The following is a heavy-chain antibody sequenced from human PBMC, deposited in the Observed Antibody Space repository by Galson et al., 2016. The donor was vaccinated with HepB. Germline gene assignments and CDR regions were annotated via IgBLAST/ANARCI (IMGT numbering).Heavy chain of an antibody. J-gene: IGHJ6*02. CDR2: IYPGDSEI. CDR1: GYSFPYYW. V-gene: IGHV5-51*01. CDR3: ARQYNFWSGYSESYYGMDV. D-gene: IGHD3-3*01. Sequence: QSGAEVKKAGESLKFSCKASGYSFPYYWIGWVRQKPGKGLEWMGIIYPGDSEIRYSPSFQGQVTMSVDKSISTAFLQWSSLKASDTAMYYCARQYNFWSGYSESYYGMDVWGQGTTVTVSS.